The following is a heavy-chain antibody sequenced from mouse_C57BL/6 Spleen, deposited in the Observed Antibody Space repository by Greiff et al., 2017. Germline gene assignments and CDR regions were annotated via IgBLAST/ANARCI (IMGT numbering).Heavy chain of an antibody. Sequence: QVQLQQPGAELVKPGASVKMSCKASGYTFTSYWITWVKQRPGQGLEWIGDIYPGSGSTNYNEKFKSKATLTVDTSSSATNMQLRSLTSEDAAVDYCARGGSSCEDYCDYWGQGTTLTVSS. CDR2: IYPGSGST. J-gene: IGHJ2*01. D-gene: IGHD1-1*01. CDR3: ARGGSSCEDYCDY. V-gene: IGHV1-55*01. CDR1: GYTFTSYW.